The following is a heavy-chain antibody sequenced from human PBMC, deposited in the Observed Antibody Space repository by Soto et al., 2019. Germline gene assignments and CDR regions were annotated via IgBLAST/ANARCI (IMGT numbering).Heavy chain of an antibody. V-gene: IGHV3-7*01. D-gene: IGHD6-13*01. J-gene: IGHJ5*02. CDR1: GFTFSSYW. CDR2: IKQDGSEK. Sequence: EVQLVESGGGLVQPGGSLRLSCAASGFTFSSYWMSWVRQAPGKGLERVANIKQDGSEKYYEDSVKGRFTISRDNSKNSLYLQMNRLRAEDTAVYYCASPIFSSSWCFPWGQGTLVTVSS. CDR3: ASPIFSSSWCFP.